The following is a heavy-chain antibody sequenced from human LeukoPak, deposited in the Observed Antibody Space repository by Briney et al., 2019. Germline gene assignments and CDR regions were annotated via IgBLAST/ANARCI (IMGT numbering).Heavy chain of an antibody. CDR1: VGSISSDYHL. CDR3: ARSHSGSYFRFDY. D-gene: IGHD1-26*01. CDR2: IYHSGTT. V-gene: IGHV4-39*01. J-gene: IGHJ4*02. Sequence: SETLSLTCTVSVGSISSDYHLWAWIRLPSGKGLEWIGSIYHSGTTYYNPSLKSRVTISVDTSKTQISLSLNSVTATDTAVYYCARSHSGSYFRFDYWGQGTLVTVSS.